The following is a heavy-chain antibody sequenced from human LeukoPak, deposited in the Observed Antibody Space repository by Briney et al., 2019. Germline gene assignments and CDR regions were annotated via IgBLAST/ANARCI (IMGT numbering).Heavy chain of an antibody. CDR3: ARTGIQLWSSNWYFDL. D-gene: IGHD5-18*01. J-gene: IGHJ2*01. CDR1: GYTFTSYD. CDR2: INPTGGST. Sequence: GASVKVSCKASGYTFTSYDINWVRQATGQGLEWMGLINPTGGSTGYAQKFQGRVTMTRDMSTSTVYMELSSLRSEDTAVYYCARTGIQLWSSNWYFDLWGRGTLVTVSS. V-gene: IGHV1-46*01.